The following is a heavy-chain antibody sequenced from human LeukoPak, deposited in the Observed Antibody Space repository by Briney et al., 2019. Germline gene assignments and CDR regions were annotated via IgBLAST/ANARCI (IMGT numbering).Heavy chain of an antibody. CDR1: GYTFTTYG. Sequence: RASVKVSCKASGYTFTTYGVNWVRQAPGQGLEWMGWISAYNGNTNYAQKLQGRVTMTTDTSTSTAYMELRSLRSDDTAVYYCARDYDILTGYHNNWFDPWGQGTLVTVSS. V-gene: IGHV1-18*01. D-gene: IGHD3-9*01. J-gene: IGHJ5*02. CDR2: ISAYNGNT. CDR3: ARDYDILTGYHNNWFDP.